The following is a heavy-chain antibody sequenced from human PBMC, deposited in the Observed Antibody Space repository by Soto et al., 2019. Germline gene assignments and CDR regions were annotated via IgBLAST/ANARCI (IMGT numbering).Heavy chain of an antibody. D-gene: IGHD3-16*01. J-gene: IGHJ3*02. CDR3: ARSISLRSYAFDI. CDR2: IYYSGST. CDR1: GGSISSGDYY. V-gene: IGHV4-61*08. Sequence: PSETLSLTCTVSGGSISSGDYYWSWIRQSPGKGLEWIGYIYYSGSTNYNPSLKSRVSISLDTPNNQISLKLTSVTAADTAVYYCARSISLRSYAFDIWGQGTMVTVSS.